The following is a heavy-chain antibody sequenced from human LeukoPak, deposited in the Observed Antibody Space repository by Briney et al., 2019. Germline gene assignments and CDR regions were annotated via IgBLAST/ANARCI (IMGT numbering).Heavy chain of an antibody. CDR3: ARDSSDFWSGYYSNWFDP. V-gene: IGHV4-4*07. Sequence: SETLSLTCTVSGGSISSYYWSWIRQPAGKGLEWIGRIYTSGSTNYNPSLKSRVTMSVDASKNQFSLKLSSVTAADTAVYYCARDSSDFWSGYYSNWFDPWGQGTLVTVSS. CDR1: GGSISSYY. J-gene: IGHJ5*02. D-gene: IGHD3-3*01. CDR2: IYTSGST.